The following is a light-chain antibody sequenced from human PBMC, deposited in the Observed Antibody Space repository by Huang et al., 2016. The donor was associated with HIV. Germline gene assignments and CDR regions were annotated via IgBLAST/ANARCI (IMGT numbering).Light chain of an antibody. J-gene: IGKJ4*01. CDR2: DAS. V-gene: IGKV3-11*01. Sequence: EIVLTQSPATLSLSPGERATLSCRASVNSFNYLAWYQQKPGQAPRLLIYDASNRATGIPARFSGRWSGTDFTLTISSLEPEDFAVYYCQQRSNWPRTFGGGTKVEIK. CDR1: VNSFNY. CDR3: QQRSNWPRT.